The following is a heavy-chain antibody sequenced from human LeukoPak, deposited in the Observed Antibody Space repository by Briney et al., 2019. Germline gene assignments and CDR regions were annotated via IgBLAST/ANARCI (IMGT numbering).Heavy chain of an antibody. V-gene: IGHV1-46*01. J-gene: IGHJ4*02. CDR3: VRELSGGTFDY. Sequence: GASVKVSCKASGYSFTNYLIHWMRQAPGQGLGWLGIINPSSGDTSYAQNFQGRVTISRDTSTTTVYMELSSLRSEDTAVYYCVRELSGGTFDYWGQGTLVAVSS. CDR2: INPSSGDT. D-gene: IGHD3-10*01. CDR1: GYSFTNYL.